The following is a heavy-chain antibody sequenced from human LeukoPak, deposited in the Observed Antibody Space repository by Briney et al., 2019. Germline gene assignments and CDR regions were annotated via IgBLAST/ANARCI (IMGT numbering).Heavy chain of an antibody. CDR1: AYTFTSYG. J-gene: IGHJ5*02. CDR2: ISAYNGNT. Sequence: ASVKVSCKASAYTFTSYGISWVRQSPGQGLEWMGWISAYNGNTNYAQKLQGRVTMTTDTSTSTAYMELRSLRSDDTAVYYCARGAPRPPNSINWFDPSGQGTLVTVSS. D-gene: IGHD2/OR15-2a*01. V-gene: IGHV1-18*01. CDR3: ARGAPRPPNSINWFDP.